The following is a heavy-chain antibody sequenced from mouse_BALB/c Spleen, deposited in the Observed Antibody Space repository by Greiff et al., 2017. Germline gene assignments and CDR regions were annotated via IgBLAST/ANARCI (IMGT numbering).Heavy chain of an antibody. CDR2: ISYDGSN. J-gene: IGHJ4*01. D-gene: IGHD2-1*01. CDR3: ASPYGKYYYAMDY. V-gene: IGHV3-6*02. CDR1: GYSITSGYY. Sequence: EVKLVESGPGLVKPSQSLSLTCSVTGYSITSGYYWNWIRQFPGNKLEWMGYISYDGSNNYNPSLKNRISITRDTSKNQFFLKLNSVTTEDTATYYCASPYGKYYYAMDYWGQGTSVTVSS.